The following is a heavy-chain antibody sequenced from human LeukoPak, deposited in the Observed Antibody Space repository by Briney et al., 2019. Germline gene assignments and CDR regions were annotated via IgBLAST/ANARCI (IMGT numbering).Heavy chain of an antibody. CDR2: ISGSGGST. V-gene: IGHV3-23*01. Sequence: GGSLRLSCAASGFTFSSYAMSWVRQAPGKGLEWVSAISGSGGSTYYADSVKGRFTISRDNSKNTLYLQMNSLRAEDTAVYYCAKVLVVVITTDPYYFDYWGQGTLVTVSS. D-gene: IGHD3-22*01. CDR3: AKVLVVVITTDPYYFDY. J-gene: IGHJ4*02. CDR1: GFTFSSYA.